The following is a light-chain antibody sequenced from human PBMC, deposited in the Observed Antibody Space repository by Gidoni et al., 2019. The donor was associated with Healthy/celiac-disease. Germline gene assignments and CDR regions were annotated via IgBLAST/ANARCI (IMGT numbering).Light chain of an antibody. J-gene: IGKJ4*01. V-gene: IGKV3-11*01. Sequence: EIVLTQSPYTLSLSPGERATLSCRASQSVSSYLAWYQQKPGQAPRLLIYDASNRATGIPARFSGSGSGTDFTLTISSLEPEDFAVYYCQQRSNWPRLTFGGGTKVEIK. CDR3: QQRSNWPRLT. CDR1: QSVSSY. CDR2: DAS.